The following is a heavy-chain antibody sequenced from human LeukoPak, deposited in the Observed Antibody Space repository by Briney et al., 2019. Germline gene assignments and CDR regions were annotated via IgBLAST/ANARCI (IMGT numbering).Heavy chain of an antibody. CDR3: AKGLSYSKYYDFWSGSGTFDY. D-gene: IGHD3-3*01. CDR2: ISGSGGST. J-gene: IGHJ4*02. Sequence: GGSLRLXCAASGFTFSSYAMSWVRQTPGKGLEWVSAISGSGGSTYYADSVKGRFTISRDNSKNTLYLQMNSLRAEDTAVYYCAKGLSYSKYYDFWSGSGTFDYWGQGTLVTVSS. V-gene: IGHV3-23*01. CDR1: GFTFSSYA.